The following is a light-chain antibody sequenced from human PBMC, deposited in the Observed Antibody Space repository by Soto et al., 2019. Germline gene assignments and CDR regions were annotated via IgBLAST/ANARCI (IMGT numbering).Light chain of an antibody. CDR1: QSISSD. V-gene: IGKV3-15*01. CDR3: QQYNNWPRT. CDR2: DAS. Sequence: ETVLTQSPATLSVSPGERATLSCRASQSISSDLAWYQQKPGQAPRLLIFDASTTATAIPGRFSGSGSGREFTLSISSLQSEDFAVYYCQQYNNWPRTFGQGTKLEIK. J-gene: IGKJ2*01.